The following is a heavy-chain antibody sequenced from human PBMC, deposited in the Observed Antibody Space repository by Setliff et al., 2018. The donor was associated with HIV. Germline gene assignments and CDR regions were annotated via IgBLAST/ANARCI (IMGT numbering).Heavy chain of an antibody. D-gene: IGHD6-13*01. CDR3: ARDPGYKSTWYGVFDI. CDR2: INPNSGGT. V-gene: IGHV1-2*02. J-gene: IGHJ3*02. CDR1: GYTFSDYY. Sequence: ASVKVSCKASGYTFSDYYMHWVRQAPGQGLEWMGWINPNSGGTNYAQKFQGRVNMTRDASISTTYMELSRLRSDDTAVYYCARDPGYKSTWYGVFDIWGQGSMVTVSS.